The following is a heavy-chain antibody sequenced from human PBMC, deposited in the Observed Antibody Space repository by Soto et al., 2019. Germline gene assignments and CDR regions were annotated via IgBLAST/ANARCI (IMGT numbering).Heavy chain of an antibody. CDR2: INPSGGST. CDR3: AREGRERGYSYGIGSNYFDY. J-gene: IGHJ4*02. D-gene: IGHD5-18*01. CDR1: GYTFTSYY. V-gene: IGHV1-46*01. Sequence: ASVKVSCKASGYTFTSYYMHWVRQAPGQGLEWMGIINPSGGSTSYAQKFQGRVTMTRDTSTSTVYMELSSLRSEDTAVYYCAREGRERGYSYGIGSNYFDYWGQGTLVTVSS.